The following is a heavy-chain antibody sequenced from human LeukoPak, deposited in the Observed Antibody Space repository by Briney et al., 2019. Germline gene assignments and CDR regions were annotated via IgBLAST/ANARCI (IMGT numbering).Heavy chain of an antibody. CDR3: ARDPHYSSSWSGAFDI. Sequence: SETLSLTCTVSGVSISSSSYYWGWIRQPPGKGLEWIGSIYYSGSTYYNPSLKSRVTISVDTSKNQFSLKLSSVTAADTAVYYCARDPHYSSSWSGAFDIWGQGTMVTVSS. D-gene: IGHD6-13*01. V-gene: IGHV4-39*07. J-gene: IGHJ3*02. CDR1: GVSISSSSYY. CDR2: IYYSGST.